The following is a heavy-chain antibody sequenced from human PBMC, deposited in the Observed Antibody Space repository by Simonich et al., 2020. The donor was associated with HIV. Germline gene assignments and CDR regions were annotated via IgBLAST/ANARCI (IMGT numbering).Heavy chain of an antibody. CDR2: IVPVLEIT. D-gene: IGHD6-6*01. CDR1: GGTFSSYA. CDR3: ATHGPGSFSSALDI. J-gene: IGHJ3*02. Sequence: QVQLVQSGAEVKKPGSSVKVSCKASGGTFSSYAISWVRQAPGQGLEWMGGIVPVLEITNYAQKFQGRVTITADKSTNTVYRELSRLRSDYTAVYYCATHGPGSFSSALDIWGQGTRVTVSS. V-gene: IGHV1-69*09.